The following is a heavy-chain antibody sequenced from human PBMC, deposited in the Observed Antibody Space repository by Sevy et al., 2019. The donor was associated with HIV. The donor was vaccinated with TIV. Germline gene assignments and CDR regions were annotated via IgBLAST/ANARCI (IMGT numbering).Heavy chain of an antibody. Sequence: GGSLRLSCVASGFTFSGSAMHWVRQASGKGLEWVGRIRSKANSYATAYAASVKGRFTISRDDSKNTAYLQMNSLKTEDTAVYYCTRHIPVVPAASDIYYYYYYYMDVWGKGTTVTVSS. CDR1: GFTFSGSA. D-gene: IGHD2-2*01. V-gene: IGHV3-73*01. CDR3: TRHIPVVPAASDIYYYYYYYMDV. J-gene: IGHJ6*03. CDR2: IRSKANSYAT.